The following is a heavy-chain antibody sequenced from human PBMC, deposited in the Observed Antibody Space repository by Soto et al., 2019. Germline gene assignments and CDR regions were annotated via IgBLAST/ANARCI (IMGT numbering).Heavy chain of an antibody. D-gene: IGHD3-3*01. V-gene: IGHV4-59*08. Sequence: QVQLQESGPGQVKPSETLSLTCSVSGSSIGRFYWSWIRQSPGKGLEWIGYIYASGSSNYNPSLKSRVTMSIDTSKNQLSLILSSVTAADTAIYYCARQGGEWLFGDHMDVWGKGTTVTVSS. CDR2: IYASGSS. J-gene: IGHJ6*03. CDR1: GSSIGRFY. CDR3: ARQGGEWLFGDHMDV.